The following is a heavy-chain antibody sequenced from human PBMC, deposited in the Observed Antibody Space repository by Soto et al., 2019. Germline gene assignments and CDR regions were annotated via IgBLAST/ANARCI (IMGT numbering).Heavy chain of an antibody. D-gene: IGHD3-10*01. Sequence: QVQLVQSGAEVKKPGASVKVSCKASGYTFTSYGISWVRQAPGQGLEWMGWISAYNGNTNYAQKLQGRVTMTTDTSTSTADMELRSLRSDDTAVYYCARAESYYGSGSYEVYWGQGTLVTVSS. CDR1: GYTFTSYG. CDR3: ARAESYYGSGSYEVY. CDR2: ISAYNGNT. J-gene: IGHJ4*02. V-gene: IGHV1-18*01.